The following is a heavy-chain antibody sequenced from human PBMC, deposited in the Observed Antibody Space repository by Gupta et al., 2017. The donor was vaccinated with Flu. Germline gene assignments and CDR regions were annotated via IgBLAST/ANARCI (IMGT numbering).Heavy chain of an antibody. CDR1: GFTVSSNY. CDR2: IYSGGST. J-gene: IGHJ2*01. Sequence: EVQLVESGGGLVQPGGSLRLSCAASGFTVSSNYMSWVRQAPGKGLEWVSVIYSGGSTYYADSVKGRFTISRDNSKNTLYFQMNSLRAEDTAVYYCAKGRSSSRRYWYFDLWGRGTLVTVSS. V-gene: IGHV3-66*02. D-gene: IGHD6-13*01. CDR3: AKGRSSSRRYWYFDL.